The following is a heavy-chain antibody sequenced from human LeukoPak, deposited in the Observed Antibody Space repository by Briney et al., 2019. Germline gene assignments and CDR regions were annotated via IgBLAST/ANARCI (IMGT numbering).Heavy chain of an antibody. D-gene: IGHD2-15*01. V-gene: IGHV3-11*01. Sequence: GGSLRLSCAASGFTFSDYYMTWIRQAPGKGLEWVSSVKGRFTISRDNAKNSLYLQMNSLRAEDTAVYYCAKDLADIVVVVAATVDAFDIWGQGTMVTVSS. CDR1: GFTFSDYY. J-gene: IGHJ3*02. CDR3: AKDLADIVVVVAATVDAFDI.